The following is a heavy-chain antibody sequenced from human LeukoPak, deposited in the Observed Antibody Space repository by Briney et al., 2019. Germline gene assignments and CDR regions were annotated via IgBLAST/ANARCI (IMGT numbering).Heavy chain of an antibody. CDR3: ARDTASIAVAQPLNC. Sequence: GASVKVSCKVSGYTLTELSMHWVRQAPGKGLEWMGGFDPEDGETIYAQKFQGRVTMTEDTSTDTAYMELRSLRSDDTAVYYCARDTASIAVAQPLNCWGQGTLVTVSS. D-gene: IGHD6-19*01. CDR1: GYTLTELS. CDR2: FDPEDGET. V-gene: IGHV1-24*01. J-gene: IGHJ4*02.